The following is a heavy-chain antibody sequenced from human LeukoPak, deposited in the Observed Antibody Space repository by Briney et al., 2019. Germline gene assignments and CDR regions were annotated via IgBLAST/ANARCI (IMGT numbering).Heavy chain of an antibody. CDR2: IIPIFGTA. Sequence: SVKVSCKASGSTFSSYAISWVRQAPGQGLEWMGGIIPIFGTANYAQKFQGRVTITADESTSTAYMELSSLRSEDTAVYYCASAYYYDSSGYYPRFDYWGQGTLVTVSS. D-gene: IGHD3-22*01. V-gene: IGHV1-69*13. J-gene: IGHJ4*02. CDR1: GSTFSSYA. CDR3: ASAYYYDSSGYYPRFDY.